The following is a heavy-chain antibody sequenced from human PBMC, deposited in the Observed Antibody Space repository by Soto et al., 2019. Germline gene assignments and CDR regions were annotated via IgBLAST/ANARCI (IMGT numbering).Heavy chain of an antibody. Sequence: GGSLRLSCAASGFTFNNYAMSWVRQAPGKGLEWVSTFSGSGDYTYYADSVKGRFTISRDNSKNTLFLQMNSLRAEDTAVYFCAKPDTTSWFYSFDYWGQGTLVTVSS. CDR3: AKPDTTSWFYSFDY. CDR1: GFTFNNYA. V-gene: IGHV3-23*01. CDR2: FSGSGDYT. J-gene: IGHJ4*02. D-gene: IGHD6-13*01.